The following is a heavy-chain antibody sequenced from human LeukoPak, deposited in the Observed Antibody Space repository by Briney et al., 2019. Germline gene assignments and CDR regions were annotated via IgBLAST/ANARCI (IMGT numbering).Heavy chain of an antibody. D-gene: IGHD2-2*01. CDR1: GGSISSDY. CDR3: ARLRIPARYCSSTSCYELDY. V-gene: IGHV4-59*08. Sequence: SETLSLTCTVSGGSISSDYWSWIRQPPGKGLEWIGYIYYSGSTNYNPSLKSRVTISVDTSKNQFSLKLSSVTAVDTAVYYCARLRIPARYCSSTSCYELDYWGQGTLVTVSS. CDR2: IYYSGST. J-gene: IGHJ4*02.